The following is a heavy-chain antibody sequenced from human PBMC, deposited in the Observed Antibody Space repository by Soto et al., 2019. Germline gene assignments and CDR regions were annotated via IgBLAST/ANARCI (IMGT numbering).Heavy chain of an antibody. Sequence: PGVSLRLSCAASGFTFSSYGMHWVRQAPGKGLVWVSRINSDGSSTSYADSVKGRFTISRDNAKNTLYLQMNSLRAEDTAVYYCARVGVRFLEWLPPVYWGQGTLVTVSS. V-gene: IGHV3-74*01. J-gene: IGHJ4*02. CDR2: INSDGSST. CDR1: GFTFSSYG. CDR3: ARVGVRFLEWLPPVY. D-gene: IGHD3-3*01.